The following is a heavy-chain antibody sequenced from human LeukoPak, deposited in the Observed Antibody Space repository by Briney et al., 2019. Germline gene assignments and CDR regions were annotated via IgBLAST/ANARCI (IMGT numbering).Heavy chain of an antibody. CDR2: INAGNGNT. CDR1: GYTFTSYA. D-gene: IGHD4-17*01. V-gene: IGHV1-3*03. Sequence: ASVKVSCKASGYTFTSYAMHWVRQAPGQRLEWMGWINAGNGNTKYSQEFQGRVTIIRDTSASTAYMELSSLRSEDMAVYYCARVSPYGDYLFDYWGQGTLVTVSS. CDR3: ARVSPYGDYLFDY. J-gene: IGHJ4*02.